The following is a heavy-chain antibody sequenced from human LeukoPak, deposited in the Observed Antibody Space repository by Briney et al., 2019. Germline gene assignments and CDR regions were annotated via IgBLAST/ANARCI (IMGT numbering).Heavy chain of an antibody. CDR1: GGSISSSSYY. CDR3: ARGGAARLHFQN. CDR2: IYHSGST. Sequence: SETLSLTCTVSGGSISSSSYYWGWIRQPPGKGLEWIGYIYHSGSTNYNPSLQSRVTISVDTSKNQFSLNLNSVTAADTAAYYCARGGAARLHFQNWGQGTLVTVSS. J-gene: IGHJ1*01. V-gene: IGHV4-61*05. D-gene: IGHD6-6*01.